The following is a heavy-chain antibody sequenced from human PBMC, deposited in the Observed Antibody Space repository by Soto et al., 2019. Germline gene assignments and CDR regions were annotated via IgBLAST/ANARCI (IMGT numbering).Heavy chain of an antibody. CDR1: GYIFVNYG. V-gene: IGHV1-18*01. J-gene: IGHJ4*02. D-gene: IGHD4-17*01. CDR3: AIGVSYYGDSYFDY. CDR2: ISAYNGNT. Sequence: ASVKVSCKASGYIFVNYGISWVRQAPGQGLEWMGWISAYNGNTKYAQEFQGRVTMTTDTSTSTAYMELRSLRSDDTAVYYCAIGVSYYGDSYFDYWGQGTLVTVSS.